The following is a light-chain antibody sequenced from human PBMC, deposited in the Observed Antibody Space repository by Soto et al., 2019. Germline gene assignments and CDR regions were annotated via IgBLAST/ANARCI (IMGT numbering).Light chain of an antibody. CDR2: DAS. Sequence: DIQMTQSPSTLSASVGDRVTITCRASQSISSWLAWYRQKPGKAPKLLIYDASSLESGVPSRFSGSGSGTEFTLTISSLQPDDFALYYCQQYGGSPITFGLGTRLEIK. V-gene: IGKV1-5*01. CDR1: QSISSW. J-gene: IGKJ5*01. CDR3: QQYGGSPIT.